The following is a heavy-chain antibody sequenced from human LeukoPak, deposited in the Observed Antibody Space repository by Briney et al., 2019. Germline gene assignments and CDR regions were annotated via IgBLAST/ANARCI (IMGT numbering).Heavy chain of an antibody. D-gene: IGHD6-13*01. CDR3: ATVGPIAAALVA. CDR1: GYTFTSYG. V-gene: IGHV1-18*01. CDR2: ISAYNGNT. Sequence: GASVKVSCKASGYTFTSYGISWVRQAPGQGLEWMGWISAYNGNTNYAQKLQGRVTMTTHTSTSTAYMELSSLRSEDTAVYYCATVGPIAAALVAWGQGTLVTVSS. J-gene: IGHJ4*02.